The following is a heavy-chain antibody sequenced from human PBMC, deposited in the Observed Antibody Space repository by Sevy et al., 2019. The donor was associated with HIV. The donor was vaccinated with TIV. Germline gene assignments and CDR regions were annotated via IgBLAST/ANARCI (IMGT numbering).Heavy chain of an antibody. V-gene: IGHV1-58*01. J-gene: IGHJ3*02. Sequence: ASVKVSCKASGFTFTSSAVQWVRQARGQRLEWIGWIVVGSGNTNYAQKFQERVTITRDMSTSTAYMELSSLRSEDTAVDYCAADGRGLLRRRAFDIWGQGTMVTVSS. CDR3: AADGRGLLRRRAFDI. D-gene: IGHD1-26*01. CDR1: GFTFTSSA. CDR2: IVVGSGNT.